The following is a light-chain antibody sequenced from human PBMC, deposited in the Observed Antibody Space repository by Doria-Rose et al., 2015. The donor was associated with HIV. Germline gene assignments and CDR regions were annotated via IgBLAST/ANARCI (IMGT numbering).Light chain of an antibody. V-gene: IGKV1-39*01. CDR1: QTVSTY. CDR3: QQTYGSPPWT. J-gene: IGKJ1*01. CDR2: AAS. Sequence: DIQLTQSPSSLSASLGDRVTITCRASQTVSTYLNWFQQEPGKAPKLLIYAASRLQSGVPSRFSGSGSGTDFTLTISGLQPGDFATYYCQQTYGSPPWTFGQGTKVEMK.